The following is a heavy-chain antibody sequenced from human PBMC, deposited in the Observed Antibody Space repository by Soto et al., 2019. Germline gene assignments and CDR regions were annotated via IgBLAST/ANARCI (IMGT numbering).Heavy chain of an antibody. CDR1: GFTFSSYA. CDR3: AKDPFDSSGYYQKY. V-gene: IGHV3-23*01. D-gene: IGHD3-22*01. Sequence: GSLRLSCAASGFTFSSYAMTWVRQAPGKGLEWVSGISGSADSTYYADSVKGRFTISRDNSKNTLYLQVNSLRGEDTAVYYCAKDPFDSSGYYQKYWGQGTLVTVSS. J-gene: IGHJ4*02. CDR2: ISGSADST.